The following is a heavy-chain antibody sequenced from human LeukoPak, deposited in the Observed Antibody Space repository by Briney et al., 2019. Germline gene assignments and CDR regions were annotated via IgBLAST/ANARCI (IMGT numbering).Heavy chain of an antibody. Sequence: ASVKVSCKASGYTFTGYYMHWVRQAPGQGLEWMGWINPNSGGTNYAQKFQGRVTMTRDTTISTAYMELSRLRSDNTAAYYCARPQDFGELSSIPGYWGQGTLVTVSS. CDR2: INPNSGGT. D-gene: IGHD3-10*01. V-gene: IGHV1-2*02. CDR3: ARPQDFGELSSIPGY. CDR1: GYTFTGYY. J-gene: IGHJ4*02.